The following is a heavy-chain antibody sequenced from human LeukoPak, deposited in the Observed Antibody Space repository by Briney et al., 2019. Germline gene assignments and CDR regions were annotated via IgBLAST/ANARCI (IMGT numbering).Heavy chain of an antibody. CDR2: ISGSGGST. CDR3: AKDLSYYDSSGYGGDFQH. Sequence: PGGSLRLSCAASGFTFSSYAMSWVRQAPGKGLEWVSAISGSGGSTYYADSVKGRFTISRDNSKNTLYLQMNSLRAEDTAVYYCAKDLSYYDSSGYGGDFQHWGQGTLVTVSS. J-gene: IGHJ1*01. D-gene: IGHD3-22*01. V-gene: IGHV3-23*01. CDR1: GFTFSSYA.